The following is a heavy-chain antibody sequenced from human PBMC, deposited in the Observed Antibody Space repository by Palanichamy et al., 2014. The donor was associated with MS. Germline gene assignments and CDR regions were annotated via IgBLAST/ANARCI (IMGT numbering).Heavy chain of an antibody. D-gene: IGHD3-10*01. Sequence: HSGSTYYNLSLKSRVTISVDTSKNQFSLKLSSVTAADTAVYYCARNLGYGSGAFDYWGQGTLVTVSS. CDR3: ARNLGYGSGAFDY. J-gene: IGHJ4*02. CDR2: HSGST. V-gene: IGHV4-30-2*04.